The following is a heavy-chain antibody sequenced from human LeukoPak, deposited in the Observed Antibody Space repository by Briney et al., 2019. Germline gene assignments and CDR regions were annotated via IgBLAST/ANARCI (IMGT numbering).Heavy chain of an antibody. CDR3: TRHVGGGGVLRFDP. CDR2: IYYTGIT. V-gene: IGHV4-59*08. CDR1: GGSISTYY. Sequence: SETLSLTCTVSGGSISTYYWSWIRQPPGKGLEWIGYIYYTGITNYNPSLRSRVTILVDTSKNQFSLELTSVTAADTAVYYCTRHVGGGGVLRFDPWGQGTLVTVSS. J-gene: IGHJ5*02. D-gene: IGHD3-3*01.